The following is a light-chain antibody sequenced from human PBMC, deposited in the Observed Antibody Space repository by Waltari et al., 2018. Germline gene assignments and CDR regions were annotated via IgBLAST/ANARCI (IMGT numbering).Light chain of an antibody. Sequence: QSVLTQSPSVSETPGQKITISCSGSHSNIGSNFVNWYPQVPGTAPKLLIYENSPRPTGVPDRFSASKSGTSASLAISGLQSQDEADYYCAAWDDGLRGPAFGGGTKVTVL. CDR3: AAWDDGLRGPA. CDR1: HSNIGSNF. J-gene: IGLJ2*01. V-gene: IGLV1-47*01. CDR2: ENS.